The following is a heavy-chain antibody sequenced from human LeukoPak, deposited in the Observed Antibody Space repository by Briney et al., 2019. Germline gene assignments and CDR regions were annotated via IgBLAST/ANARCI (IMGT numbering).Heavy chain of an antibody. D-gene: IGHD3-22*01. Sequence: SQTLSLTCTVSGDFISNGGYQWGWIRQHPGKGLEWIGYIDFTGSTSYNPSLKTRVTISSDPSKNHFSLNLGSVTAADTAVYYRARNYYDVTGLYYDAFDIWGQGTMVTVSS. CDR2: IDFTGST. CDR3: ARNYYDVTGLYYDAFDI. CDR1: GDFISNGGYQ. V-gene: IGHV4-31*03. J-gene: IGHJ3*02.